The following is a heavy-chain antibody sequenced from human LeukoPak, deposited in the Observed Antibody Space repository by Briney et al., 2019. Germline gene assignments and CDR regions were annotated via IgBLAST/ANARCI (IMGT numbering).Heavy chain of an antibody. J-gene: IGHJ4*02. CDR2: ISGSGGST. D-gene: IGHD2-15*01. CDR1: GFIFSNYA. V-gene: IGHV3-23*01. CDR3: AKDQGGSYKFYDH. Sequence: TGGSLRLSCTASGFIFSNYAMSWVRQAPGKGLEWVSAISGSGGSTIYADSVKGRFTTSRDNPKNTLYLQMISLRAEDTGVYYCAKDQGGSYKFYDHWGQGTLVTVSS.